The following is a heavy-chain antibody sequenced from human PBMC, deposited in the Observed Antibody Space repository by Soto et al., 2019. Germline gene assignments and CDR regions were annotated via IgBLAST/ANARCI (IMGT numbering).Heavy chain of an antibody. J-gene: IGHJ4*02. CDR1: GGTFSSYA. Sequence: QVQLVQSGAEVKKPGSSVKVSCKASGGTFSSYAISWVRQAPGQGLEWMGGIIPIFGTANYAQKFQGRVTITADKSKSTADMELSSLRSEDTAVYYCARDRDVVVPAYYVDYWGQGTLVTVAS. CDR2: IIPIFGTA. CDR3: ARDRDVVVPAYYVDY. V-gene: IGHV1-69*06. D-gene: IGHD2-2*01.